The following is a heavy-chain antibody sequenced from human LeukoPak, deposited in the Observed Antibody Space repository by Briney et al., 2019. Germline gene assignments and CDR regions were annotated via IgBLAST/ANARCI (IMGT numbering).Heavy chain of an antibody. D-gene: IGHD6-6*01. CDR1: GFTFSRYD. CDR2: IGSSGDST. V-gene: IGHV3-23*01. Sequence: PGGSLRLSCAASGFTFSRYDMHWVRQAPGKGLEWVSTIGSSGDSTYYADSVKGRFTISRDSSKNTLYLQMNSLRAEDTAVYFCAKLGSSTVAFDHWGQGTLVTVSS. CDR3: AKLGSSTVAFDH. J-gene: IGHJ4*02.